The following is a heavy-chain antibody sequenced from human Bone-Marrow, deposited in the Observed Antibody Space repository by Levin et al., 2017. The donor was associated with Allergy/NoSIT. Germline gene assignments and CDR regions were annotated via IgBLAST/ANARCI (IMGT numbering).Heavy chain of an antibody. CDR2: IYYIGNT. CDR3: ARDGNGEFVGDDAFDI. Sequence: SETLSLTCTVSGGSIISGGYYWSWIRQCPGKGLEWIGYIYYIGNTYYNPSLKSRLTISVDTSKNQFSLMLTSVTAAETAVYYCARDGNGEFVGDDAFDIWGHGTLVTVSS. CDR1: GGSIISGGYY. J-gene: IGHJ3*02. V-gene: IGHV4-31*03. D-gene: IGHD4-17*01.